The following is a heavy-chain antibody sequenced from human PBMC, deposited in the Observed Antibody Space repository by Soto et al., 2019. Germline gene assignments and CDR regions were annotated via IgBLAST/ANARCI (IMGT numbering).Heavy chain of an antibody. V-gene: IGHV2-5*01. CDR3: AHSPLHYDSSGYLPGGFDY. CDR2: IYWNDDK. CDR1: GFSLSTSGVG. Sequence: SGPSLVNPTQTLTLTCTFSGFSLSTSGVGVGWIRQPPGKALEWLALIYWNDDKRYSPSLKSRLTITKDTSKNQVVLTMTNMDPVDTATYYCAHSPLHYDSSGYLPGGFDYWGQGTLVTVSS. D-gene: IGHD3-22*01. J-gene: IGHJ4*02.